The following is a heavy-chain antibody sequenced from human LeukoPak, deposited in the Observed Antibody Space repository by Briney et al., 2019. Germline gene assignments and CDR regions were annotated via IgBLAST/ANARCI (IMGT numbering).Heavy chain of an antibody. CDR2: INHSGST. Sequence: GSLRLSCAASGFTLSSYAKRGLRQPPGEGGEGIGEINHSGSTNYNPSLKSRVTISVDTSKNQFSLKLSSVTAADTAVYYCARGLLYYYDSSGYYLDYWGQGTLVTVSP. V-gene: IGHV4-34*01. CDR1: GFTLSSYA. D-gene: IGHD3-22*01. J-gene: IGHJ4*02. CDR3: ARGLLYYYDSSGYYLDY.